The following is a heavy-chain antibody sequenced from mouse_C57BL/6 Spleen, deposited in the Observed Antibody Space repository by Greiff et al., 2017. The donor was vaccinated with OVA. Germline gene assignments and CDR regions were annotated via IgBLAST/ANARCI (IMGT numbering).Heavy chain of an antibody. Sequence: EVQLQQSGPELVKPGASVKISCKASGYTFTDYYMNWVKQSHGKSLEWIGDINPNNGGTSYNQKFKGKATLTVDKSSSTAYMELRSLTSEDSAVYYCARFYYGSSWYAMDYWGQGTSVTVSS. CDR2: INPNNGGT. V-gene: IGHV1-26*01. J-gene: IGHJ4*01. CDR1: GYTFTDYY. CDR3: ARFYYGSSWYAMDY. D-gene: IGHD1-1*01.